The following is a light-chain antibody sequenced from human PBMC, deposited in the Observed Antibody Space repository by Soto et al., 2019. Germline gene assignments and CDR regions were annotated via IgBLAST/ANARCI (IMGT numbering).Light chain of an antibody. CDR3: AAWDDSLNGPL. CDR2: SNN. V-gene: IGLV1-44*01. CDR1: SSNIGSNT. J-gene: IGLJ3*02. Sequence: QSVLTQPPSESGTPGQRVTISCSGSSSNIGSNTVNWYQQLPGTAPTLLIYSNNQQPSGVPDRFSGSKSGTSASLAVNGLQSGDEADYYCAAWDDSLNGPLFGGGTKVTVL.